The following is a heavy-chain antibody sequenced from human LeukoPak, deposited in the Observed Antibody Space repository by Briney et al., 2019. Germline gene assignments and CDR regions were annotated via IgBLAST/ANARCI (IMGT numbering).Heavy chain of an antibody. V-gene: IGHV4-4*07. CDR2: IYTSGST. Sequence: ASETLSLTCTVSGGSISSYYWSWIRQPAGKGLEWIGRIYTSGSTNYNPSLKSRVTMSVDTSKHQFSLKLSSVTAADTAVYYCARDRGYGDYLNAFDIWGQGTMVTVSS. D-gene: IGHD4-17*01. J-gene: IGHJ3*02. CDR3: ARDRGYGDYLNAFDI. CDR1: GGSISSYY.